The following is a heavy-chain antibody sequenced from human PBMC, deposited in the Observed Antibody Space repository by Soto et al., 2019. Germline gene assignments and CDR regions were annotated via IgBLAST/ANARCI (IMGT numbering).Heavy chain of an antibody. CDR2: ISGSGGST. J-gene: IGHJ4*02. CDR1: GFTFSSYA. D-gene: IGHD1-26*01. CDR3: AKEPWELLSRFGWPFDY. Sequence: GGSLRLSCAASGFTFSSYAMSWVRQAPGKGLEWVSAISGSGGSTYYADSVKGRFTISRDNSKNTLYLQMNSLRAEDTAVYYCAKEPWELLSRFGWPFDYWGQGTLVTVSS. V-gene: IGHV3-23*01.